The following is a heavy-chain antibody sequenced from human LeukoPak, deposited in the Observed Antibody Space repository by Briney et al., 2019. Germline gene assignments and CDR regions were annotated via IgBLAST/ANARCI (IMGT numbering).Heavy chain of an antibody. Sequence: GGSLRLSCEGFGLTFSRDWMSWVRQAPGKGLEWVANIKQDGGETYYGDSVKGRFTISRDNAKNSLYLQMRSLRAEDTAVYYCARDLGAAFDYWGQGTLVTVSS. D-gene: IGHD2-15*01. J-gene: IGHJ4*02. CDR1: GLTFSRDW. V-gene: IGHV3-7*01. CDR2: IKQDGGET. CDR3: ARDLGAAFDY.